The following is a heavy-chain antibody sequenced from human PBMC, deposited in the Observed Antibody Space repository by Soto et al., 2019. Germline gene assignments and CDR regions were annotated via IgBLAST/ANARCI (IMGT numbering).Heavy chain of an antibody. D-gene: IGHD3-3*01. CDR1: GFTFSSYW. J-gene: IGHJ4*02. V-gene: IGHV3-7*05. CDR2: IKQDGSEK. CDR3: ARRSLVITPPTRKDFDY. Sequence: GGSLRLSCAASGFTFSSYWMSWVRQAPGKGLEWVANIKQDGSEKYYVDSVKGRFTISRDNAKNSLYLQMNSLRAEDTAVYYCARRSLVITPPTRKDFDYWGQGTLVTVSS.